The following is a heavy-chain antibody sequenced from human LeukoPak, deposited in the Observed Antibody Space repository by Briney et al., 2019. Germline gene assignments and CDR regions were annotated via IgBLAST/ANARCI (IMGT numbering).Heavy chain of an antibody. D-gene: IGHD2-15*01. CDR3: ASGYCSGGSCYSFERYFDY. CDR1: GGTFSSYA. CDR2: IIPIFGTA. Sequence: SVKVSCKASGGTFSSYAISWVRQAPEQGLEWMGGIIPIFGTANYAQKFQGRVTITADESTSTAYMELSSLRSEDTAVYYCASGYCSGGSCYSFERYFDYWGQGTLVTVSS. V-gene: IGHV1-69*13. J-gene: IGHJ4*02.